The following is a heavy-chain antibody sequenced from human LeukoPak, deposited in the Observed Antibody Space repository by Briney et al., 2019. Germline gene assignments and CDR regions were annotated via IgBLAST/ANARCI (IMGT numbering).Heavy chain of an antibody. D-gene: IGHD6-19*01. Sequence: LAGRSLRLSCAASGFTFSSYAMHWGRQAPGKGLEWGALISYDGSTRDYVDSEKGRFTTSRDNSINTLYLQMDSLRPEDTAVYYCARAPYRSVWYYFDYWGQGTLVTVSS. J-gene: IGHJ4*02. V-gene: IGHV3-30*04. CDR3: ARAPYRSVWYYFDY. CDR2: ISYDGSTR. CDR1: GFTFSSYA.